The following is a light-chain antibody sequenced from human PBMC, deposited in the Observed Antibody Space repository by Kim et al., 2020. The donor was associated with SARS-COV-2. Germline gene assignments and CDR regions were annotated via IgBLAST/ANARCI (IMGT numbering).Light chain of an antibody. Sequence: PWERATLSCRASQSVSSSYLAWYQQKPGQAPRLLIYGASSRATGIPDRFSGSGSGTDFTLTISRLEPEDFAVYYCQQYGSSPLTFGGGTKVDIK. CDR2: GAS. V-gene: IGKV3-20*01. CDR3: QQYGSSPLT. CDR1: QSVSSSY. J-gene: IGKJ4*01.